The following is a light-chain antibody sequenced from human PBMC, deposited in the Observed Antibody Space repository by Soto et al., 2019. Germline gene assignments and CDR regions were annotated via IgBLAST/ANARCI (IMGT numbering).Light chain of an antibody. V-gene: IGKV3-15*01. Sequence: EVVLTQSPATLSVSPGERATLSCRASQSVNSNLAWYRQKPGQAPRLLIYGASTRATGIPARFSGSGSGTEFSLTISSLQSEDFAVYYCQQYNDWPITFGQGTRLEIK. CDR2: GAS. CDR1: QSVNSN. CDR3: QQYNDWPIT. J-gene: IGKJ5*01.